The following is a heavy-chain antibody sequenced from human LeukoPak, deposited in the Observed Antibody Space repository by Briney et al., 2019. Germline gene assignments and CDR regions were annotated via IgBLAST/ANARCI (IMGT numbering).Heavy chain of an antibody. CDR2: ITANGGNT. CDR1: GFTFSSYV. J-gene: IGHJ6*03. V-gene: IGHV3-23*01. CDR3: AKAAYCSGADCLHTRSGAYYYYYMDV. D-gene: IGHD2-15*01. Sequence: PGGSLRLSCAASGFTFSSYVMNWVRQAPGTGLEWVSGITANGGNTFYADSVQGRFTMSRDNSKDTLYLQMNSLRAEDTAVYYCAKAAYCSGADCLHTRSGAYYYYYMDVWGKGTPVTVSS.